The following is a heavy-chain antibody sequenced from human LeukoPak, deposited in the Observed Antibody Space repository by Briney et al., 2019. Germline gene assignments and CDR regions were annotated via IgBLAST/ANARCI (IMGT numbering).Heavy chain of an antibody. CDR1: GFTFISYE. Sequence: GGSLRLSCAASGFTFISYEMNWVRQAPGKGLEWVSYISSSGSTIYYADSVKGRFTISRDNAKNSLYLQMNSLRAEDTAVYYCASSTRTRLQPDYWGQGTLVTVSS. CDR2: ISSSGSTI. CDR3: ASSTRTRLQPDY. V-gene: IGHV3-48*03. J-gene: IGHJ4*02. D-gene: IGHD4-11*01.